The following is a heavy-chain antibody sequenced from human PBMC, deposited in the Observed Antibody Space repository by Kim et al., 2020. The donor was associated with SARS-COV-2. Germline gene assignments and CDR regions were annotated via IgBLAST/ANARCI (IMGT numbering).Heavy chain of an antibody. V-gene: IGHV3-30*01. J-gene: IGHJ6*02. CDR3: ARASSCWYFSGMDV. Sequence: YAETVKVRFTISRDNSEKTLYLQMNSLRAEDTAVYDCARASSCWYFSGMDVWGQGTTVTVSS. D-gene: IGHD6-19*01.